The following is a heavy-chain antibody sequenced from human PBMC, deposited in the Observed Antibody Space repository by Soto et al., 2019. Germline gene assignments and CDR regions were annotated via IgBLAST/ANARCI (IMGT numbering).Heavy chain of an antibody. CDR2: IYYSGST. V-gene: IGHV4-59*02. CDR1: GGSVNSYY. CDR3: ARGGGSPDY. D-gene: IGHD1-26*01. J-gene: IGHJ4*02. Sequence: QLQLQESGPGLVKPSETLSLTCTVAGGSVNSYYFSWIRQPPGKGLEWIGYIYYSGSTNYNPSLKSRVTISIDTHKNQFSLKLTSVTAADTAVYFCARGGGSPDYWGQGTLVTGSS.